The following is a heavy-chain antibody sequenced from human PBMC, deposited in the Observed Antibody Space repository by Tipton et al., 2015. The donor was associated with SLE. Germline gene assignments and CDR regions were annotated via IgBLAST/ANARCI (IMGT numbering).Heavy chain of an antibody. D-gene: IGHD6-13*01. Sequence: GSLRLSCAASGFTFNNFAMSWVRQAPGKGLEWVANIKQYGSERHYVDSVKGRFTLSRDDARNSLYLQMNGLRAEDTAIYHCAPWGSSWGLDDWGQGTLVSVSS. V-gene: IGHV3-7*01. J-gene: IGHJ4*01. CDR2: IKQYGSER. CDR1: GFTFNNFA. CDR3: APWGSSWGLDD.